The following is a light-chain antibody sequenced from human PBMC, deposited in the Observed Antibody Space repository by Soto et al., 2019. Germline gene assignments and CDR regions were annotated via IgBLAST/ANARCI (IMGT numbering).Light chain of an antibody. V-gene: IGKV1-9*01. CDR1: QGFSTY. J-gene: IGKJ4*01. CDR3: QQLNTYPPT. Sequence: IPLTQSPSSLSASVGDRVTITCRASQGFSTYLAWYQKKPGEAPKLLINDAITLQSGVPSRFSGSGSGTDFTLTISSLQPEDFATYYCQQLNTYPPTFGGGTRVEIK. CDR2: DAI.